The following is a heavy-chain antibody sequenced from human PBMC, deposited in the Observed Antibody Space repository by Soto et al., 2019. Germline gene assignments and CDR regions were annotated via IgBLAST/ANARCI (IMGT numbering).Heavy chain of an antibody. D-gene: IGHD3-16*01. Sequence: QVQLVQSGNEEKKPGASVNVSCKASGYSFTRYGISWVRQAPGQGLEWMGWISGYNGKTKYAQKLQGRVSMTTDTSTSTAYMELRSLGSDDTAVYYCAREGDRPYYYYGMDVWGQGTTVTVSS. J-gene: IGHJ6*02. CDR2: ISGYNGKT. CDR1: GYSFTRYG. CDR3: AREGDRPYYYYGMDV. V-gene: IGHV1-18*01.